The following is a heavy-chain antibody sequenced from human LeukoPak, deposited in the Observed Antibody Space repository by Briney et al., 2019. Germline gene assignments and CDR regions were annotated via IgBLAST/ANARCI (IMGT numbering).Heavy chain of an antibody. CDR1: GYTLTELS. CDR3: ARAAPKTSWFDP. Sequence: ASVKVSCKVSGYTLTELSMHWVRQAPGQGLEWMGIINPSVGSTSSAQKFRGRVTMTRDTSTHTVYMELSSLRSEDTAVYYCARAAPKTSWFDPWGQGTLVTVSS. V-gene: IGHV1-46*01. J-gene: IGHJ5*02. CDR2: INPSVGST.